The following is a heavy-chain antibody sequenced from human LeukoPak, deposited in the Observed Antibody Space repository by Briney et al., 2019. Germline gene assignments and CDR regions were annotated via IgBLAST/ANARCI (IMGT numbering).Heavy chain of an antibody. D-gene: IGHD3-9*01. CDR2: IYTSGST. J-gene: IGHJ3*02. Sequence: SETLSLTCTVSGGSISSYYWSWIRQPAGKGLGWIGRIYTSGSTNYNPSLKSRVTMSVDTSENQFSLKLSSVTAADTAVYYCARVLRYFDWLLYLGAFDIWGQGTMVTVSS. V-gene: IGHV4-4*07. CDR3: ARVLRYFDWLLYLGAFDI. CDR1: GGSISSYY.